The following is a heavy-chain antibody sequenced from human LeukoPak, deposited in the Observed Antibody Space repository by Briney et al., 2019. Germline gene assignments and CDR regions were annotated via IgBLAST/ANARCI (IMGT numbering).Heavy chain of an antibody. J-gene: IGHJ4*02. CDR2: ISYDGSNK. CDR1: GFTFSSYA. D-gene: IGHD1-26*01. CDR3: AREMGSIVGARGFDY. V-gene: IGHV3-30-3*01. Sequence: PGGSLRLSCAAYGFTFSSYAMHWVRQAPGKGLEWVAVISYDGSNKYYADSVKGRFTISRDNSKNTLYLQMNSLRAEDTAVYYCAREMGSIVGARGFDYWGQGTLVTVSS.